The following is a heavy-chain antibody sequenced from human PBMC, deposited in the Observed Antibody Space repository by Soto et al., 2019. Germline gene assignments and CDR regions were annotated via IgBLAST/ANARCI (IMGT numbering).Heavy chain of an antibody. CDR2: ISGSGGST. CDR3: ANYLAVAGLDY. D-gene: IGHD6-19*01. V-gene: IGHV3-23*01. CDR1: GFTFSSYA. J-gene: IGHJ4*02. Sequence: GGSLRLSCAASGFTFSSYAMSWVRQAPGKGLEWVSAISGSGGSTYYADPVKGRFTISRDNSKNTLYLQMNSLRAEDTAVYYCANYLAVAGLDYWGQGTLVTVSS.